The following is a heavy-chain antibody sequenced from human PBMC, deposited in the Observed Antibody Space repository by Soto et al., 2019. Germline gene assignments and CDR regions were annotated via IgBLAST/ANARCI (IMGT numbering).Heavy chain of an antibody. V-gene: IGHV4-59*08. CDR2: IYYSGNT. CDR3: AKQGGKYGIRSFDP. J-gene: IGHJ5*02. CDR1: GGSISSYC. D-gene: IGHD1-1*01. Sequence: LEILSLTCTVSGGSISSYCWSWIRQPPGKGLEWIGYIYYSGNTKYNPSLKSRVTISVDTSKNQFSLRLTSVTAADTAVYYCAKQGGKYGIRSFDPWGQGTLVTVSS.